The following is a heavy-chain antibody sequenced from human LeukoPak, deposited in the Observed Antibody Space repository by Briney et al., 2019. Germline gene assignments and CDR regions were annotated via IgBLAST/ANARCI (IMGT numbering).Heavy chain of an antibody. D-gene: IGHD2-15*01. CDR3: ARGRGSRYENWFDP. J-gene: IGHJ5*02. CDR2: MNPNSGNT. CDR1: GYTFTSYD. Sequence: ASVKVSCKASGYTFTSYDINWVRPATGQGLEWMGWMNPNSGNTGYAQKFQGRVTITRNTSISTAYMELSSLRSEDTAVYYCARGRGSRYENWFDPWGQGTLVTVSS. V-gene: IGHV1-8*03.